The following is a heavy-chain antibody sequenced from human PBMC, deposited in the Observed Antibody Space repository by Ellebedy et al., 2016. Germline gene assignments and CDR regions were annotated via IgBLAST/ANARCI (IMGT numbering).Heavy chain of an antibody. CDR3: ARGDGLNYRDTCDI. D-gene: IGHD5-24*01. CDR2: INTDGSSA. CDR1: GFTFSTYW. J-gene: IGHJ3*02. V-gene: IGHV3-74*01. Sequence: GESLKISXAASGFTFSTYWMHWVRQAPGKGLVWVSRINTDGSSATYADSVKGRFTISRDNAKNTLYLQMNSLRAEDTAVYYCARGDGLNYRDTCDIWGQGTTVTVSS.